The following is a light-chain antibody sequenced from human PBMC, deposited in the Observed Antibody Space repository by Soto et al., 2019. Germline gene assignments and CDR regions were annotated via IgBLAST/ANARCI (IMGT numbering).Light chain of an antibody. CDR2: DAS. J-gene: IGKJ5*01. Sequence: PGERATLSCRASQSVSSYLAWYQQKPGQAPRLLIYDASNRATGIPARFSGRGSGTDFTLTISSLEPEDFAVYYCQQRSNWPPITFGQGTRLEIK. CDR1: QSVSSY. CDR3: QQRSNWPPIT. V-gene: IGKV3-11*01.